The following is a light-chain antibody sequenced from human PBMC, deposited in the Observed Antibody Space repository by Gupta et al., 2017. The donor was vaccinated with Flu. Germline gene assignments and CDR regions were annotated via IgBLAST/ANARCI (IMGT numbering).Light chain of an antibody. Sequence: TTSDVGKLNLVSYHQLHPSTPPHLIIDEISKSPSNIPTRFSGNKSAITSSLTISGLDAEDAAHYYCCSYSAVGGGVFGGGTSLTVL. CDR2: EIS. CDR1: TSDVGKLNL. CDR3: CSYSAVGGGV. V-gene: IGLV2-23*02. J-gene: IGLJ3*02.